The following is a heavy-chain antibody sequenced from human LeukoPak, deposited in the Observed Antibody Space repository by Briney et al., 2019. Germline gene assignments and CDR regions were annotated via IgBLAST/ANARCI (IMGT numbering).Heavy chain of an antibody. J-gene: IGHJ4*02. CDR1: GDSVSSNSAA. Sequence: SQTLPLTCAISGDSVSSNSAAWNWIRQSPSRGLEWLGRTYYRSKWYNGYAVSVKSRITINPDTSKNQFSLQLNSVTPEDTAVYYCARGSTIAAAGTKSYLLDYWGQGTLVTVSS. D-gene: IGHD6-13*01. V-gene: IGHV6-1*01. CDR3: ARGSTIAAAGTKSYLLDY. CDR2: TYYRSKWYN.